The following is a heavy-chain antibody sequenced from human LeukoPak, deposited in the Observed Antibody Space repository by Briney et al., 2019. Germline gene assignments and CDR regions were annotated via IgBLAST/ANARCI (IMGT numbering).Heavy chain of an antibody. CDR3: ASRYDFWSGFDI. V-gene: IGHV1-18*01. J-gene: IGHJ3*02. CDR1: GYTFTSYG. D-gene: IGHD3-3*01. CDR2: ISANNGNT. Sequence: ASVKVSCKASGYTFTSYGISWVRQAPGQGLEWMGWISANNGNTNYAQKLQGRVTMTTDTSTSTACMELRSLRSDDTAVYYCASRYDFWSGFDIWGQGTMVTVSS.